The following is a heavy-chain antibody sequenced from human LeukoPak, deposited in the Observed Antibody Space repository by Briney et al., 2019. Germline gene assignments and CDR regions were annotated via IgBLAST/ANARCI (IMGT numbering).Heavy chain of an antibody. V-gene: IGHV4-39*07. J-gene: IGHJ3*02. CDR3: AREGYYYDSSGPGDNAFDI. CDR1: GGSISSSSYY. Sequence: SETLSLTCTVSGGSISSSSYYWGWIRQPPGKGLEWIGSIYYSGSTYYNPSLKSRATISVDTSKNQFSLKLSSVTAADTAVYYCAREGYYYDSSGPGDNAFDIWGQGTMVTVSS. D-gene: IGHD3-22*01. CDR2: IYYSGST.